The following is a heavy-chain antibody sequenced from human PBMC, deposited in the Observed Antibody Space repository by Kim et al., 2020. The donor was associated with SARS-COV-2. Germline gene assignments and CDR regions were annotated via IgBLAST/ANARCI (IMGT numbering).Heavy chain of an antibody. Sequence: GESLKISCQGSGYTFSDYWIAWVRRMPGEGLQWMGIIYPRDSDTIYSPSFQGQVTISVDRSISIAYLQWSSLKASDTALYYCARLHSGGSGHFDSWGQGTLLTVS. J-gene: IGHJ4*02. CDR1: GYTFSDYW. V-gene: IGHV5-51*01. CDR3: ARLHSGGSGHFDS. CDR2: IYPRDSDT. D-gene: IGHD1-26*01.